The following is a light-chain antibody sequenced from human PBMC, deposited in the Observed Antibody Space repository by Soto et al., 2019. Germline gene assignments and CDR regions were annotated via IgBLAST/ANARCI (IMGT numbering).Light chain of an antibody. CDR1: QSVFYNSNNKNF. Sequence: DIVMTQSPDSLAVSLGERATINCKSSQSVFYNSNNKNFLAWYQLKPGQPPKLLISWASTRESGVPDRFSGSGSGTDFTLTISSLQAGDVAVYYCQQYYGIPYTFGQGTKLEIK. CDR2: WAS. J-gene: IGKJ2*01. CDR3: QQYYGIPYT. V-gene: IGKV4-1*01.